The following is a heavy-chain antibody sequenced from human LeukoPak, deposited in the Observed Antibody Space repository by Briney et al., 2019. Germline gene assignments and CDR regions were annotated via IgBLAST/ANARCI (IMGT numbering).Heavy chain of an antibody. D-gene: IGHD4-17*01. V-gene: IGHV5-51*01. J-gene: IGHJ2*01. CDR2: IYPGDSDT. Sequence: GESLKISCKGSGYSFTNYWIGWVRQMPGKGLEWMGIIYPGDSDTRYSPSFQGQVTISADKSISTAYLQWSSLKASDTAMYYCARRGIATVTTDWYFDLWGRGTLVTVSS. CDR3: ARRGIATVTTDWYFDL. CDR1: GYSFTNYW.